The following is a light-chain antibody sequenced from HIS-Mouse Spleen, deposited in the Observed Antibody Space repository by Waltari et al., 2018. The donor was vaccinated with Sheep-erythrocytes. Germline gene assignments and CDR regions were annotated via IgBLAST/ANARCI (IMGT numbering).Light chain of an antibody. V-gene: IGLV2-11*01. CDR1: RRDVCGHNY. CDR2: DVS. Sequence: QSALTQPRSVSGSPGQSVTIPCPGTRRDVCGHNYASWYQQHPDKAPKLMIYDVSKRPSGVPDRFSGSKSGNTASLTISGLQAEDEADYYCCSYAGSYNHVFATGTKVTVL. CDR3: CSYAGSYNHV. J-gene: IGLJ1*01.